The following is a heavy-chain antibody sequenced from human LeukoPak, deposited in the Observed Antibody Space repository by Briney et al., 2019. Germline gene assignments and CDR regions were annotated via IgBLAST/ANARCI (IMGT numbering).Heavy chain of an antibody. CDR1: GFTFSSYA. CDR3: AKNLAAAAPGYFDY. D-gene: IGHD6-13*01. CDR2: ISGGGGST. V-gene: IGHV3-23*01. J-gene: IGHJ4*02. Sequence: GGSLRLSCAASGFTFSSYAMTWVRQAPGKGREWVSGISGGGGSTYYADSVKGRFTISRDNSKNTLYLQMNSLRAEDTAVYYCAKNLAAAAPGYFDYWGQGTLVTVSS.